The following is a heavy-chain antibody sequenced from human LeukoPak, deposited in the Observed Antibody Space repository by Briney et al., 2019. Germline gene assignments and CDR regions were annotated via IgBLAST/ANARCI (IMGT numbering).Heavy chain of an antibody. D-gene: IGHD3-10*01. CDR3: GRGFKVYFGESGGWIDP. Sequence: ASVKVSCKASGYMFTNYGISWVRQAPGQGLEWMGWVSGYNGDRDFAQKFQGRITMTTDASTTTSYMELRSLRPDDTAIYYCGRGFKVYFGESGGWIDPWGQGTLVTVSS. J-gene: IGHJ5*02. CDR2: VSGYNGDR. V-gene: IGHV1-18*01. CDR1: GYMFTNYG.